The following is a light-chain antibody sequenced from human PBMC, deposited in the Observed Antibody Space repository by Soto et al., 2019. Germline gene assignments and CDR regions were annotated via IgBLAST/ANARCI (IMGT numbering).Light chain of an antibody. CDR1: QDISNY. J-gene: IGKJ4*01. V-gene: IGKV1-33*01. Sequence: DIQMTQSPSSLSASVGDRVTITCQASQDISNYLNWYQQKPGKAPKLLIYDASNLETGVPSRFSGSGSGTDFIFTISSLQPEDIATYYCQQYDNLPRPFGGGTKVEIK. CDR3: QQYDNLPRP. CDR2: DAS.